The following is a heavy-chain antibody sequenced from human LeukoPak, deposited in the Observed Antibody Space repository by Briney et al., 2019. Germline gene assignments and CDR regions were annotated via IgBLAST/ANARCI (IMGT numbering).Heavy chain of an antibody. J-gene: IGHJ6*02. CDR1: GFTFSSYG. CDR3: ARELGYYGSGSYYDV. D-gene: IGHD3-10*01. CDR2: ISYDGNNE. Sequence: PGGSLRLSCAASGFTFSSYGMHWVRQAPGKGLEWVAVISYDGNNEYYADSVKGRFTISRDNSKNTLYLQMNSLRAEDTAVYYCARELGYYGSGSYYDVWGQGTTVTVSS. V-gene: IGHV3-30*03.